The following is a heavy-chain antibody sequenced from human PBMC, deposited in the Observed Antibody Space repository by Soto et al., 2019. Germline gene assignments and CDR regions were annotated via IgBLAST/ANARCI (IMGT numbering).Heavy chain of an antibody. J-gene: IGHJ4*02. CDR1: GFTFSTYE. CDR2: ISVSGNII. V-gene: IGHV3-48*03. CDR3: VRDPMRASAAASLDY. Sequence: GGSLRLSCAASGFTFSTYELNWVRQAPGRGLEWISYISVSGNIIKYAESVKGRFTISRDNADNSLHLHMSNLRVDDTALYFCVRDPMRASAAASLDYWGQGTQVTVSS.